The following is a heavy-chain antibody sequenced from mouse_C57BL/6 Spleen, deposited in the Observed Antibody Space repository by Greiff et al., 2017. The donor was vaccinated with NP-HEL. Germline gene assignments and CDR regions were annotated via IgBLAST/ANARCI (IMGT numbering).Heavy chain of an antibody. Sequence: QVQLQQPGAELVKPGASVKLSCKASGYTFTSYWMHWVKQRPGQGLEWIGMIHPNSGSTNYNEKFKSKATLTVDKSSSTAYMQLSSLTSEDSAVYYCARSDYDGAWFADWGQGTLGTVSA. CDR3: ARSDYDGAWFAD. V-gene: IGHV1-64*01. CDR1: GYTFTSYW. CDR2: IHPNSGST. J-gene: IGHJ3*01. D-gene: IGHD2-4*01.